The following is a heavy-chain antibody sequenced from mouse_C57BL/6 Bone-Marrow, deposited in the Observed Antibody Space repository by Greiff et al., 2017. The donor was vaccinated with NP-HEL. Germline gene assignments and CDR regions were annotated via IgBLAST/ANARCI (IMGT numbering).Heavy chain of an antibody. CDR2: IDPANGNT. V-gene: IGHV14-3*01. CDR3: ASELLPFYWYFDV. J-gene: IGHJ1*03. Sequence: VQLKESVAELVRPGASVKLSCTASGFNIKNTYMHWVKQRPEQGLEWIGRIDPANGNTKYAPKFQGKATITADTSSNTAYLQLSSLTSEDTAIYYCASELLPFYWYFDVWGTGTTVTVSS. CDR1: GFNIKNTY. D-gene: IGHD5-5*01.